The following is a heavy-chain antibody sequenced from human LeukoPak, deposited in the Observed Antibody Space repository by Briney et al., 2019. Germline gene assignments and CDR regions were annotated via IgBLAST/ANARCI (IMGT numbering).Heavy chain of an antibody. CDR2: IYPGGSDT. J-gene: IGHJ4*02. CDR1: GYSFTSYW. V-gene: IGHV5-51*01. CDR3: ARLDYDSSGSYFHY. D-gene: IGHD3-22*01. Sequence: GEPLKISCKGSGYSFTSYWIGWVRQMPGKGLEWMGIIYPGGSDTRYSPSFQGQVTISADKSISTAYLQWSSLKASDTALYYCARLDYDSSGSYFHYWGQGTLVTVSS.